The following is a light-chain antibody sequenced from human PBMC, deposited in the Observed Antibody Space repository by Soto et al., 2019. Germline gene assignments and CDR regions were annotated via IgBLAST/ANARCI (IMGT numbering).Light chain of an antibody. Sequence: QSVLTQPLSASGSPGQRVTISCSGGSSDIGSNTVAWYQHLPGTAPPRLIFTAGQRPSGVPGRFSGSKSGTSASLAISGLQSEDEGDYYCSAWDNSLNGYVFGPGTKLTVL. CDR1: SSDIGSNT. V-gene: IGLV1-44*01. J-gene: IGLJ1*01. CDR3: SAWDNSLNGYV. CDR2: TAG.